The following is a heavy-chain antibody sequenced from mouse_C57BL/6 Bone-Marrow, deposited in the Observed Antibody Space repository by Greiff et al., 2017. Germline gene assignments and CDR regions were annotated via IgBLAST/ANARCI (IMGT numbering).Heavy chain of an antibody. V-gene: IGHV1-81*01. J-gene: IGHJ2*01. CDR2: IYPRSGNT. CDR3: AREKSYEGVDY. CDR1: GYTFTSYG. Sequence: VQLQQSGAELARPGASVKLSCKASGYTFTSYGISWVKQRTGQGLEWIGEIYPRSGNTHYNEKFKGKATLTADKSSSTAYMELRSLTSEDSAVYICAREKSYEGVDYWGQGTTLTVSP. D-gene: IGHD2-3*01.